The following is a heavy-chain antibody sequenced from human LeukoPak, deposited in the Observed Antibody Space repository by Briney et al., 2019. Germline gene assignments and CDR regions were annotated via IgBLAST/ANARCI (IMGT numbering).Heavy chain of an antibody. CDR3: ARLGRRGYYDSSGRRTPFDY. CDR1: GGSFSGYY. J-gene: IGHJ4*02. CDR2: INHSGST. Sequence: SETLSLTCAVYGGSFSGYYWSWIRQPPGKGLEWIGEINHSGSTNYNPSLKSRVTISVGTSKNQFSLKLSSVTAADTAVYYCARLGRRGYYDSSGRRTPFDYWGQGTLVTVSS. V-gene: IGHV4-34*01. D-gene: IGHD3-22*01.